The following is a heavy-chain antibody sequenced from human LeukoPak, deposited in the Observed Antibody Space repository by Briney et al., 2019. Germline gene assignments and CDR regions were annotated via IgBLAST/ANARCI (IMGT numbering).Heavy chain of an antibody. Sequence: SETLSLTCSVSGDPMSSFYWKWIRQPAGKGPEWIGCIYGSGSTNYNPSLKSRVTMSIDTSNNQFSLRLRSVTAADTAVYYCARDESGNFPNWFDPWGQGTLVTVSS. CDR2: IYGSGST. D-gene: IGHD1-26*01. CDR1: GDPMSSFY. CDR3: ARDESGNFPNWFDP. V-gene: IGHV4-4*07. J-gene: IGHJ5*02.